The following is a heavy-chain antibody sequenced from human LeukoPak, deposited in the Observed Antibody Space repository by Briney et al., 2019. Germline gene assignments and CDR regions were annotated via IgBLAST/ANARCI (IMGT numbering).Heavy chain of an antibody. CDR1: GYTFTSYY. CDR2: INPGGGST. Sequence: ASVKVSCKASGYTFTSYYMHWVRQAPGQGLEWMGIINPGGGSTAYAQKFQGRVTMTRDTSTNTVYMELSSLRSEDTAVYYCARARGVGTGWPVDYWGQGALVTVPS. V-gene: IGHV1-46*01. D-gene: IGHD6-19*01. CDR3: ARARGVGTGWPVDY. J-gene: IGHJ4*02.